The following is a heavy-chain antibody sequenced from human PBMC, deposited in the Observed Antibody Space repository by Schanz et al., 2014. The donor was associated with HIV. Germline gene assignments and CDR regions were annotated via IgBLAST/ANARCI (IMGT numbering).Heavy chain of an antibody. J-gene: IGHJ2*01. CDR2: FIPIFGTT. CDR3: ASQYSNYDSSRRYHWYFDL. V-gene: IGHV1-69*01. D-gene: IGHD4-4*01. Sequence: QVPVVQSGAEVKKPGSSVTVSCKASGGTFSSYAISWVRQAPGQGLEWMGGFIPIFGTTNYAQKFQGRVTITADESTSTTYLELSSLRSEDTAVYYCASQYSNYDSSRRYHWYFDLWGRGTLVTVSS. CDR1: GGTFSSYA.